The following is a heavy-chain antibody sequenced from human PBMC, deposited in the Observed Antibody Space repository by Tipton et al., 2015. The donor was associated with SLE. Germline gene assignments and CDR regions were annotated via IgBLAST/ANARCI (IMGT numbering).Heavy chain of an antibody. CDR1: GYNFTNYA. V-gene: IGHV7-4-1*02. CDR3: AREGAPVLRFLAWLSP. J-gene: IGHJ6*02. D-gene: IGHD3-3*01. Sequence: QVQLVQSGSELKKPGASVTISCKTSGYNFTNYAMNWVRQAAGQGLEWMGWINTNNGIPTYAQDFTGRFVFSLDTSVSTAYLQISSLKADDTAVYYCAREGAPVLRFLAWLSPWGQGTTVTVSS. CDR2: INTNNGIP.